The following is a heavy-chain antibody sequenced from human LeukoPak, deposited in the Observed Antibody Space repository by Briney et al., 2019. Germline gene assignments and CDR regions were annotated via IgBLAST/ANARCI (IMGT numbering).Heavy chain of an antibody. J-gene: IGHJ5*02. CDR1: GGSISSGDYY. V-gene: IGHV4-39*02. D-gene: IGHD6-19*01. CDR3: ARERMAVAGTNWFDP. CDR2: IYYSGST. Sequence: SETLSLTCTVSGGSISSGDYYWSWIRQPPGKGLEWIGGIYYSGSTYYNPSLKSRVTISVDTSKNQFSLKLSSVTAADTAVYYCARERMAVAGTNWFDPWGQGTLVTVSS.